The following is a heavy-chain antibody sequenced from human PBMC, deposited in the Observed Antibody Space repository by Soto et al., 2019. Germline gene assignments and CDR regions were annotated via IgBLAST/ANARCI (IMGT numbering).Heavy chain of an antibody. CDR3: AVGDYGGTNDYYYYGMDV. CDR2: INAGNGNT. D-gene: IGHD4-17*01. CDR1: GYTFTSYA. J-gene: IGHJ6*02. Sequence: QVQLVQSGAEVKKPGASVKVSCKASGYTFTSYAMHWVRQAPGHRLDWMGWINAGNGNTKYSQKFQGRVTITRDTSASTVYMELSSLTSEDTAVYYCAVGDYGGTNDYYYYGMDVWGQGPTVTVSS. V-gene: IGHV1-3*01.